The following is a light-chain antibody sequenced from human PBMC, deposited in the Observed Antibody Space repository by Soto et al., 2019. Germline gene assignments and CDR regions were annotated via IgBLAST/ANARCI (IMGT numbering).Light chain of an antibody. CDR3: QQLNSYPQT. V-gene: IGKV3-20*01. CDR2: GAS. CDR1: QSVSSSY. J-gene: IGKJ1*01. Sequence: EIVLTQSPGTLSLSPGERATLCCRASQSVSSSYLAWYQQKPGQAPRLLIYGASTRATGIPARFSGSGSGTEFTLTISSLQPEDFATYYCQQLNSYPQTFGQGTKV.